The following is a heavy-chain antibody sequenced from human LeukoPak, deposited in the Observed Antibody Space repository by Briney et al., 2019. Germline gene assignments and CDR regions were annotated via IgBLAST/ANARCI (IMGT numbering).Heavy chain of an antibody. J-gene: IGHJ6*02. V-gene: IGHV1-69*04. CDR3: ARGADTAMLDHYYYRTHV. D-gene: IGHD5-18*01. CDR2: IIPILGIA. Sequence: SVKVSFNASGGTFSSYAISWVRQAPGQGLEWMGRIIPILGIANYAQKFQGRVTITADKSTSTAYMEMSSLRSEDTAVYYCARGADTAMLDHYYYRTHVSGQGTTVTVSS. CDR1: GGTFSSYA.